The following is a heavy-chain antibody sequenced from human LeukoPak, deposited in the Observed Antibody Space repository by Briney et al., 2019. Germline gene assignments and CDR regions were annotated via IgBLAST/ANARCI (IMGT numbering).Heavy chain of an antibody. CDR1: RYTFTCYY. CDR3: ARGVGMYYYDSSGQTTKISDAFDI. Sequence: ASVKVSCKASRYTFTCYYMHWVRQSPGQGLEWMGWINPNSGGTNYAQKFQGRVTMTRDTSISTAYMELSRLRSDDTAVYYCARGVGMYYYDSSGQTTKISDAFDIWGQGTMVTVSS. V-gene: IGHV1-2*02. J-gene: IGHJ3*02. CDR2: INPNSGGT. D-gene: IGHD3-22*01.